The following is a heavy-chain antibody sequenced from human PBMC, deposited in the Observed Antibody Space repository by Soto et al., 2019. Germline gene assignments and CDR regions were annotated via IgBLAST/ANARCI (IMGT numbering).Heavy chain of an antibody. D-gene: IGHD5-18*01. CDR3: ARRQQLWLPPSRFDP. V-gene: IGHV4-34*01. Sequence: SETLSLTCAVYGGSFSGYYWSWIRQPPGKGLEWIGEINHSGSTNYNPSLKSRVTISVDTSKNQFSLKLSSVTAADTAVYYCARRQQLWLPPSRFDPWGQGTLVTVSS. CDR1: GGSFSGYY. CDR2: INHSGST. J-gene: IGHJ5*02.